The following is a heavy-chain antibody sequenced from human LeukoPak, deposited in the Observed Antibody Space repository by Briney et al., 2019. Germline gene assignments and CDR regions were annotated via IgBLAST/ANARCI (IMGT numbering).Heavy chain of an antibody. V-gene: IGHV3-23*01. Sequence: GGSLRLSCAASGFTFSTYAMSWVRQAPGKGLEWVSGISGSGDSTNYADSVKGRFTISRDNSKNTLYLQMNSLRAEDTAVYYCAKEEKLGYCSGGSCYYPYWGQGTLVTVSS. CDR2: ISGSGDST. J-gene: IGHJ4*02. D-gene: IGHD2-15*01. CDR1: GFTFSTYA. CDR3: AKEEKLGYCSGGSCYYPY.